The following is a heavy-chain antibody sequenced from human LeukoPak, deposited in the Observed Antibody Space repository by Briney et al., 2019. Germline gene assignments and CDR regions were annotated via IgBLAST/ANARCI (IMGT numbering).Heavy chain of an antibody. V-gene: IGHV3-7*01. CDR3: ASSAVWFGEEHDY. J-gene: IGHJ4*02. D-gene: IGHD3-10*01. CDR2: IKQDGSEK. Sequence: GGSLRLSCAASGFTFSSYWMSWVRQAPGKGLEWVANIKQDGSEKYYVDSVKGRFTISRDNAKNSLYLQMNSLRAEDTAVYYCASSAVWFGEEHDYWGQGTLVTVSS. CDR1: GFTFSSYW.